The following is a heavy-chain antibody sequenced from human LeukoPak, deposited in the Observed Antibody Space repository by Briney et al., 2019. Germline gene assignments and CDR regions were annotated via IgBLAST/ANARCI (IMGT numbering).Heavy chain of an antibody. V-gene: IGHV3-9*01. CDR1: GFTFDDYA. J-gene: IGHJ6*02. D-gene: IGHD2-21*02. CDR2: ISWNSGSI. CDR3: ARDYCGGDCYSDYYYGMDV. Sequence: GRSLRLSCAASGFTFDDYAMHWVRQAPGKGLEWVSGISWNSGSIGYADSVKGRFTISRDNSKNTLYLQMNSLRAEDTAVYYCARDYCGGDCYSDYYYGMDVWGQGTTVTVSS.